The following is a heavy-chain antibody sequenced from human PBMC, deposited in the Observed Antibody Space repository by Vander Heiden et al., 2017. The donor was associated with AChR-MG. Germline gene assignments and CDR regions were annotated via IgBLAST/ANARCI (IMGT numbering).Heavy chain of an antibody. CDR2: IIPIFGTA. Sequence: QVQLVRSGAEVKTPGSSVKVSCKASGGTFSSYALSWVRQAPGQGLEWMGGIIPIFGTANYAQKFQGRVTITADESTSTAYMELSSLRSEDTAVYYCAEAYYYGSGSYHYYYMDVWGKGTTVTVSS. CDR1: GGTFSSYA. CDR3: AEAYYYGSGSYHYYYMDV. V-gene: IGHV1-69*01. D-gene: IGHD3-10*01. J-gene: IGHJ6*03.